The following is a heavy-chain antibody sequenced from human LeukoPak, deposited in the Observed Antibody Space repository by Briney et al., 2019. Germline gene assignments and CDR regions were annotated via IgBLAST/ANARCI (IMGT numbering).Heavy chain of an antibody. D-gene: IGHD1-1*01. V-gene: IGHV4-39*01. J-gene: IGHJ4*02. Sequence: SETLSLTCTVSGGSISNNNYYWAWIRQPPGKGLKCIGSIYYSGSPYYNPSLKSRVTISVDTSKNQFSLRLSSVTAADTAVYYCATWRTAKTGFDYWGQGTLVTASS. CDR2: IYYSGSP. CDR1: GGSISNNNYY. CDR3: ATWRTAKTGFDY.